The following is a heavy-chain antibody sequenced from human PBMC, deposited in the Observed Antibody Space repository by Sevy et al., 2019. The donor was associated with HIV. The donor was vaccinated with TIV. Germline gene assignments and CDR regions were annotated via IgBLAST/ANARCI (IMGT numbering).Heavy chain of an antibody. V-gene: IGHV3-7*03. CDR1: GFTFSRYW. CDR2: IKKDGSEK. J-gene: IGHJ6*02. D-gene: IGHD2-2*01. CDR3: ARDCSSTNCLWGLDV. Sequence: GGSLRLSCAASGFTFSRYWMSWVRQAPGKGLEWVANIKKDGSEKYYVHSVKGRFTISRDNAKNSLFLQMNSLRAEDTALYYCARDCSSTNCLWGLDVWGQGTTVTVSS.